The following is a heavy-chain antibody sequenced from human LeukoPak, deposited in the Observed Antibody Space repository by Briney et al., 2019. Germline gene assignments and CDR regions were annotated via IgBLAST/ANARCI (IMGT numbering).Heavy chain of an antibody. CDR3: ARRILTGFNWFDP. D-gene: IGHD3-9*01. CDR1: GVSISSSSYY. V-gene: IGHV4-39*01. Sequence: SETLSLTCTVSGVSISSSSYYWGWIRQPPGKGLEWIGSIYYSGSTYYNPSLKSRVTISVDTSKNQFSLKLSSVTAADTAVYYCARRILTGFNWFDPWGQGTLVTVSS. J-gene: IGHJ5*02. CDR2: IYYSGST.